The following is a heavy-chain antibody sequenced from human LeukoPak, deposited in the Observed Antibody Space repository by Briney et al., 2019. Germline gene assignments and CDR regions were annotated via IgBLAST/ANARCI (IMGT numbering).Heavy chain of an antibody. CDR3: AKDLDPSSSWYSPYYYYGMDV. CDR2: ISVSGGST. J-gene: IGHJ6*02. CDR1: GFTFSSYA. Sequence: QSGGSLRLSCAASGFTFSSYAMSWVREAPGGGLEWVSAISVSGGSTYHADSVKGRFTISRDNSKNTLYLQMNSLRAEDTAVYYCAKDLDPSSSWYSPYYYYGMDVWGQGTTVTVSS. V-gene: IGHV3-23*01. D-gene: IGHD6-13*01.